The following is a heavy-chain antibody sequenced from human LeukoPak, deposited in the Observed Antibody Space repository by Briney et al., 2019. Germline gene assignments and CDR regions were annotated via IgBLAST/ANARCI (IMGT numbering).Heavy chain of an antibody. CDR2: INGAGSR. CDR3: PKDLRDREYCFDY. J-gene: IGHJ4*02. Sequence: GGALRLSCAASGFTFSTYAMSWVGQAPGRGVEWVATINGAGSRYYADCVRDSFAISRDNSKRRLFLQMKCLRVEDTDGCYCPKDLRDREYCFDYWGQGALVTVSS. CDR1: GFTFSTYA. D-gene: IGHD3-10*01. V-gene: IGHV3-23*01.